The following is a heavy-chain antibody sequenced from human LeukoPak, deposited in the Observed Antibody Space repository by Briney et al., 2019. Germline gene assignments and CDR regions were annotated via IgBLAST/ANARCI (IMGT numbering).Heavy chain of an antibody. Sequence: SETLSLTCTVSGGSISSSSHYWGWIRQPPGKGLEWIGSIYYSGSTYYNPSLKSRVTISVDTSKNQFSLKLSSVTAADTAVYYCASGRNRATDYWGQGTLVTVSS. CDR1: GGSISSSSHY. CDR2: IYYSGST. J-gene: IGHJ4*02. V-gene: IGHV4-39*07. CDR3: ASGRNRATDY. D-gene: IGHD1-26*01.